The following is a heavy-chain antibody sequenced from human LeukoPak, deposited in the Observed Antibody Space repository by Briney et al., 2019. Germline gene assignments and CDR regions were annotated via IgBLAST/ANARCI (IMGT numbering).Heavy chain of an antibody. D-gene: IGHD3-3*01. V-gene: IGHV1-8*03. CDR1: GYTFTSYY. Sequence: GASVKVSCKASGYTFTSYYMHWVRQAPGQGLEWMGWINPNSGNTGYAQKFPGRVTITRNTSISTAYMELSSLRSEDTAVYYCARGVDYDFWSGYWIWGQGTLVTVSS. CDR2: INPNSGNT. CDR3: ARGVDYDFWSGYWI. J-gene: IGHJ4*02.